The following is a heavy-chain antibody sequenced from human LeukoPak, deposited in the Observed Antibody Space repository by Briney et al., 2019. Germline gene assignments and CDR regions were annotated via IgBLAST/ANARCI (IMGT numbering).Heavy chain of an antibody. Sequence: SQTLSLTCAISGDSVSTASNAWYWIRQSPSRGLEWLGRTYYNSKWYTDYAVSVSGRTTINPDTSRNQLSLQLSFVTPEDTAVYYCARDYYDSSGYYYFDYWGQGTLVTVSS. D-gene: IGHD3-22*01. V-gene: IGHV6-1*01. CDR2: TYYNSKWYT. CDR3: ARDYYDSSGYYYFDY. CDR1: GDSVSTASNA. J-gene: IGHJ4*02.